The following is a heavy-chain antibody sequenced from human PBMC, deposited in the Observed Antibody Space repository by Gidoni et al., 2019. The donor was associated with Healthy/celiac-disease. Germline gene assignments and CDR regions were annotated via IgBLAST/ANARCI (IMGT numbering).Heavy chain of an antibody. D-gene: IGHD3-3*01. CDR3: ARKLEYYDFWSGDYGMDV. V-gene: IGHV3-30-3*01. CDR1: GFTFSSSA. Sequence: QVQLVESGGGVVQPGRSLRLSCAASGFTFSSSAMHWVRQAPGKGLEWVAVISYDGSNKYYADSVKGRFTIARDNSKNTRYLQMNSLRAEDTAVDYCARKLEYYDFWSGDYGMDVWGQGTTVTVSS. CDR2: ISYDGSNK. J-gene: IGHJ6*02.